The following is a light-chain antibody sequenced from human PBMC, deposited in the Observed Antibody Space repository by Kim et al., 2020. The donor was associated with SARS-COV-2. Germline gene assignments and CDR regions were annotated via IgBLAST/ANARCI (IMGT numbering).Light chain of an antibody. J-gene: IGKJ4*01. CDR2: DAS. V-gene: IGKV3-11*01. Sequence: EVVLTQSPATLSLSPGERATLSCRASQSVSRYLSWYQQNPGHSPRIVMYDASSRATGTPARFSGSGYGTAFTLSISSLGPEDFAVYYCKQRLSWPLTVGGGTKVYIK. CDR1: QSVSRY. CDR3: KQRLSWPLT.